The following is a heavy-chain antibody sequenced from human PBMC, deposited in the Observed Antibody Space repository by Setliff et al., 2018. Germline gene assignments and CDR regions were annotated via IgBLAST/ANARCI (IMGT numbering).Heavy chain of an antibody. D-gene: IGHD3-3*01. J-gene: IGHJ5*02. CDR3: ARAPQYSNFWYALSWFDP. CDR2: ISHSGDP. V-gene: IGHV4-34*01. Sequence: PSETLSLTCAVYGGSFSGYHWSWIRQPPGKGLEWIGEISHSGDPNCNPSLKSRVTISLDTSKNQFSLKLTSVTAADTAVYYCARAPQYSNFWYALSWFDPWGQGTLVTVSS. CDR1: GGSFSGYH.